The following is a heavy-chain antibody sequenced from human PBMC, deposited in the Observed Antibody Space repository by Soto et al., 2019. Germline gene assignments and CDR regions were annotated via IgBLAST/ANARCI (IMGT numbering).Heavy chain of an antibody. V-gene: IGHV4-4*02. CDR2: IHHSGST. J-gene: IGHJ4*02. CDR1: GASISSTSSGDW. D-gene: IGHD1-26*01. Sequence: QVQLQESGPGLVKPSGTLSLTCTVSGASISSTSSGDWWSWVRQPPGKGLEWIGEIHHSGSTNYNPSLKTRLTXSXDKSKNQFAVRLSSVAAADTGVYYCAKMVGASLVDYWGQGTLVTVSS. CDR3: AKMVGASLVDY.